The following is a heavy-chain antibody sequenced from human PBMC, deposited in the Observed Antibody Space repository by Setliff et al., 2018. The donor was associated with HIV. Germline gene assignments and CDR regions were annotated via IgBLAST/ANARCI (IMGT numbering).Heavy chain of an antibody. Sequence: SETLSLTCNVSGDPLNTYYWSWIRQSGGKGLEWIGRIYASGKTTFNPSLKSRVRMSVDTSKNQFSLKLTSVTASDTAVYHCARGNNDLESFDYWGQGALVTVSS. CDR2: IYASGKT. V-gene: IGHV4-4*07. CDR3: ARGNNDLESFDY. D-gene: IGHD3-3*01. J-gene: IGHJ4*02. CDR1: GDPLNTYY.